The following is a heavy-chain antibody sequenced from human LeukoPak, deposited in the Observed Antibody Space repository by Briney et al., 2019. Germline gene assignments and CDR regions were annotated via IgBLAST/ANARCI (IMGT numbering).Heavy chain of an antibody. CDR2: ISYDGSNK. Sequence: GGSLRLSCAASGFTFSSYAMHWVRQAPGKGLEWVAVISYDGSNKYYADSVKGRFTISRDNAKNSLELQMNSLRAEDTAVYYCAGDRNYYYYYMDVWGKGTTVTVSS. CDR1: GFTFSSYA. J-gene: IGHJ6*03. CDR3: AGDRNYYYYYMDV. V-gene: IGHV3-30*04.